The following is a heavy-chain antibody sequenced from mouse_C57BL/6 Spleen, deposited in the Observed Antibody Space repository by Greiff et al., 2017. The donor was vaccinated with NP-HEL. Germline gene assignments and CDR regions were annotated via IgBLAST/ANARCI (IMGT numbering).Heavy chain of an antibody. D-gene: IGHD2-2*01. J-gene: IGHJ2*01. CDR2: ISSGGDYI. CDR3: TRRGGYDASFDY. Sequence: EVKLMESGEGLVKPGGSLKLSCAASGFTFSSYAMSWVRQTPEKRLEWVAYISSGGDYIYYADTVKGRFTISRDNARNTLYLQMSSLKSEDTAMYYCTRRGGYDASFDYWGQGTTLTVSS. V-gene: IGHV5-9-1*02. CDR1: GFTFSSYA.